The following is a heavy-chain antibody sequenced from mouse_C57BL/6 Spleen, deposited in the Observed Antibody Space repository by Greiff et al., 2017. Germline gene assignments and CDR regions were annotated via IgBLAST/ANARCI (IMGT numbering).Heavy chain of an antibody. CDR3: ARGYYGSSFDY. J-gene: IGHJ2*01. D-gene: IGHD1-1*01. Sequence: VNVVESGAELVKPGASVKMSCKASGYTFTTYPIEWMKQNHGKSLEWIGNFHPYNDDTKYNEKFKGKATLTVEKSSSTVYLELSRLTSDDSAVYYCARGYYGSSFDYWGQGTTLTVSS. CDR1: GYTFTTYP. CDR2: FHPYNDDT. V-gene: IGHV1-47*01.